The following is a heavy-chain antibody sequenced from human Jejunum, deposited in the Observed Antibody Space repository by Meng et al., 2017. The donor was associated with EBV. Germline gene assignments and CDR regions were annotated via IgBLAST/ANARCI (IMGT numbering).Heavy chain of an antibody. CDR1: EDTFTGYYY. CDR3: ARGASYGSALP. J-gene: IGHJ5*02. V-gene: IGHV1-2*06. CDR2: INPYTGGT. Sequence: QVELVQSGGGVKKPGASVKVSCKASEDTFTGYYYMHWVRQAPGQGLEWMGRINPYTGGTNYAQKFQGRVTMTRDTSNNTTYMELSSLRSEDTAVCYCARGASYGSALPWGQGTLVTVSS. D-gene: IGHD5-18*01.